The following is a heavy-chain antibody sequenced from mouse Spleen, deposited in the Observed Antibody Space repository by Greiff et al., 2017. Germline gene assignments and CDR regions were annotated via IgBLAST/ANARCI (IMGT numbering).Heavy chain of an antibody. CDR1: GFTFSDYY. Sequence: EVQVVESEGGLVQPGSSMKLSCTASGFTFSDYYMAWVRQVPEKGLEWVANINYDGSSTYYLDSLKSRFIISRDNAKNILYLQMSSLKSEDTATYYYARDRSNYESYYAMDYWGQGTSVTVSS. CDR3: ARDRSNYESYYAMDY. D-gene: IGHD2-5*01. V-gene: IGHV5-16*01. J-gene: IGHJ4*01. CDR2: INYDGSST.